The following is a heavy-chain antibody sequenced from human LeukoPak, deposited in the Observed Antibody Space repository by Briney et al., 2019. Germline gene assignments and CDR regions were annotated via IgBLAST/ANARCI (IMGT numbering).Heavy chain of an antibody. J-gene: IGHJ3*02. D-gene: IGHD3-3*01. V-gene: IGHV2-5*01. CDR1: GFSLSTSGVG. CDR3: AHIYSNYDFWSGYQGNAFDI. Sequence: KESGPTLVKPTQTLTLTCTFSGFSLSTSGVGVGWIRQPPGKALDWLALIYWNDDNRYSPSLKSSVTITKDTSKNQVVLTMTNMDPVDTATYYCAHIYSNYDFWSGYQGNAFDIWGQGTMVTVSS. CDR2: IYWNDDN.